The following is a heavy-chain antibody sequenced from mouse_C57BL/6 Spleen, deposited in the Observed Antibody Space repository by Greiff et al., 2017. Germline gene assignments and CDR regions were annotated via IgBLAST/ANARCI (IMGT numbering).Heavy chain of an antibody. V-gene: IGHV3-6*01. CDR3: ASGFITTVVAEDWFAY. CDR2: ISYDGSN. J-gene: IGHJ3*01. Sequence: VQLKESGPGLVKPSQSLSLSCSVSGYSITSGYYWYWIRPFPGDKLEWVGYISYDGSNNYNPSLKNRISLTRDTSKNQFFLKLNTVTTEDTATYYCASGFITTVVAEDWFAYWGQGTLVTVSA. CDR1: GYSITSGYY. D-gene: IGHD1-1*01.